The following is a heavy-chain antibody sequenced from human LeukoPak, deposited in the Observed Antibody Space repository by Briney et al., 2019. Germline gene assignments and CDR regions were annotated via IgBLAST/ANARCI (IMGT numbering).Heavy chain of an antibody. Sequence: ASVKVSCKASGYTFTSYYMHWVRQAPGQGLEWMGGIIPIFGTANYAQKFQGRVTITADESTSTAYMELSSLRSEDTAVCYCARENLSGWYYFDYWGQGTLVTVSS. CDR3: ARENLSGWYYFDY. CDR1: GYTFTSYY. D-gene: IGHD6-19*01. CDR2: IIPIFGTA. V-gene: IGHV1-69*13. J-gene: IGHJ4*02.